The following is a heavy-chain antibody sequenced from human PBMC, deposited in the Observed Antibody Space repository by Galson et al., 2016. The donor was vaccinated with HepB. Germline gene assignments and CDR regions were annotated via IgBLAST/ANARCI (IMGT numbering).Heavy chain of an antibody. V-gene: IGHV3-33*08. CDR3: ARANLAARLPWCFDR. CDR2: IWYDGSNK. CDR1: GFTFSNYG. D-gene: IGHD6-6*01. J-gene: IGHJ2*01. Sequence: SLRLSCAASGFTFSNYGMHWVRQAPGKGLEWVAIIWYDGSNKYLADSVKGRFTISRDNSKNTLYLQMDSLSAEDTAVYYCARANLAARLPWCFDRWGRGTLVTVPS.